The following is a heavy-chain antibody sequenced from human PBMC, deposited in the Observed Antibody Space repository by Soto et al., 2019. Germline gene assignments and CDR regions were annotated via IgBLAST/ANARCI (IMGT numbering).Heavy chain of an antibody. CDR2: VSDDGRTK. CDR3: ARDRYYCSGDTCHSIHAFDL. Sequence: QVNLVESWGGVDQPGRSLRLFCVASGLPFMTHPMHWFRQAPGKGLECGAGVSDDGRTKYYADSVEGRFTISRDNSKKSLYGQMESLRTDDTPIYYCARDRYYCSGDTCHSIHAFDLWGPGTIVTVS. V-gene: IGHV3-30*14. J-gene: IGHJ3*01. D-gene: IGHD2-15*01. CDR1: GLPFMTHP.